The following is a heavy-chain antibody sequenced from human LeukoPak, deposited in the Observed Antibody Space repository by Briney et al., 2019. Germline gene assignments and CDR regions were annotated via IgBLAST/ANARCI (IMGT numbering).Heavy chain of an antibody. CDR1: GFTFSSFE. CDR2: ISGSGRTL. D-gene: IGHD2-15*01. CDR3: AKDEGYCSGGSCYEHFDY. Sequence: GGSLRLSCAASGFTFSSFEVNWVRQAPGKGLEWVSYISGSGRTLSYADSVKGRFTISRDNSKNSLYLQMNSLRTEDTALYYCAKDEGYCSGGSCYEHFDYWGQGTLVTVSS. V-gene: IGHV3-48*03. J-gene: IGHJ4*02.